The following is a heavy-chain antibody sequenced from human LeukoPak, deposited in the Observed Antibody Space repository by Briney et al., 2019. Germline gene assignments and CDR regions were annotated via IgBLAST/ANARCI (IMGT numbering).Heavy chain of an antibody. CDR3: ARGVYWSLDY. D-gene: IGHD1-1*01. Sequence: PGGSLRLSCAISGFIFNTNGMNWVRQSPGKGLEWLATIAGGDVSTYYADSVKGRFAISRDNSKNTVFLHMNSLRVEDTAVYYCARGVYWSLDYWGQGTPVTV. CDR2: IAGGDVST. CDR1: GFIFNTNG. V-gene: IGHV3-23*01. J-gene: IGHJ4*02.